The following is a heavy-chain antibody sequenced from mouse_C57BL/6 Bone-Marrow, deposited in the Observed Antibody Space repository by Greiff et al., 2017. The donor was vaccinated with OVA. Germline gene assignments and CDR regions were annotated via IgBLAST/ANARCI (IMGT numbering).Heavy chain of an antibody. Sequence: QVQLQQPGAELVKPGASVKMSCKASGYTFTSYWITWVKQRPGQGLEWIGDIYPGSGRTNYNQKFKSKATLTVDTSSSTAYMQLSSLTSEDSAVYYCARSPIYCCGGYFDVWGTGTTVTVSS. CDR1: GYTFTSYW. D-gene: IGHD1-1*01. CDR3: ARSPIYCCGGYFDV. V-gene: IGHV1-55*01. CDR2: IYPGSGRT. J-gene: IGHJ1*03.